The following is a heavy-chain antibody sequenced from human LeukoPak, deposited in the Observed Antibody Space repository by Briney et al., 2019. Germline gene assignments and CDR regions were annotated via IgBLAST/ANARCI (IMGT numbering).Heavy chain of an antibody. V-gene: IGHV4-4*09. D-gene: IGHD3-3*01. CDR2: IYTSGST. CDR1: GGSISSYY. Sequence: PSETLSLTRTVSGGSISSYYWSWIRQPPGKGLEGIGYIYTSGSTNYNPSLKSRVTISVDTSKNQFSLKLSSVTAADTAVYYCARLNYDFWSDRGYFDYWGQGTLVTVSS. CDR3: ARLNYDFWSDRGYFDY. J-gene: IGHJ4*02.